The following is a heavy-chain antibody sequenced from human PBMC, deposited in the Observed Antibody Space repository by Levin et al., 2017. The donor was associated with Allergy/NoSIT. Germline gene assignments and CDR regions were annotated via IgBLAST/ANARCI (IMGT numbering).Heavy chain of an antibody. CDR3: AREGAMKTSNFDY. V-gene: IGHV1-8*01. J-gene: IGHJ4*02. CDR2: MNPNSGNR. Sequence: GESLKISCKASGYTFTSYDINWVRQASGQGLEWMGWMNPNSGNRGYAQKFQGRVTMTSDTSISTAYMELSSLRSEDTAVYYCAREGAMKTSNFDYWGQGTLVTVSS. CDR1: GYTFTSYD. D-gene: IGHD4/OR15-4a*01.